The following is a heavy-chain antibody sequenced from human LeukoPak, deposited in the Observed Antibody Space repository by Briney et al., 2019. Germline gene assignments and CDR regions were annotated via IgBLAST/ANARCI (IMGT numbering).Heavy chain of an antibody. J-gene: IGHJ4*02. Sequence: GGSLRLSCAASVFTFSSYDMNWVRQAPGKGLEWVSSISSRSSYIYYADSVKGRFTISRDNSKNTLYLQMNSLRAEDTAVYYCARDFDYWGQGTLVTVSS. CDR2: ISSRSSYI. CDR3: ARDFDY. CDR1: VFTFSSYD. V-gene: IGHV3-21*01.